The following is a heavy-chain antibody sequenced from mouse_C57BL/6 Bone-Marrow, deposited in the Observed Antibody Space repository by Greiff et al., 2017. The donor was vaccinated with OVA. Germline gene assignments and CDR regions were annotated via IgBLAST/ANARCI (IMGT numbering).Heavy chain of an antibody. CDR1: GYTFTEYT. CDR2: FYPGSGRI. V-gene: IGHV1-62-2*01. J-gene: IGHJ2*01. Sequence: QVQLQQSGAELVKPGASVTLSCKASGYTFTEYTIHWVKQRSGQGLEWIGWFYPGSGRIKYNEKFKDKATLTADKSSSTVYMELSRLTSEDSAVYFCARKDPRSYYFDYWGQGTTLTVSS. CDR3: ARKDPRSYYFDY. D-gene: IGHD1-1*01.